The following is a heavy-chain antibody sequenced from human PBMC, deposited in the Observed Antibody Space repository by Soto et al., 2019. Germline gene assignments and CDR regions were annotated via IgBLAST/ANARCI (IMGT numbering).Heavy chain of an antibody. D-gene: IGHD3-3*01. CDR3: ARLRPLRCLEWSNYYNYGMDG. Sequence: PGESLKISCKGPGYSFTSYWISWVRQIPGKGLACMGRIDPSDSYTNYSPSFQGHVTISADKSISTAYLQWSSLKYSESAMYYCARLRPLRCLEWSNYYNYGMDGCGQRTTVTVAS. CDR1: GYSFTSYW. V-gene: IGHV5-10-1*01. CDR2: IDPSDSYT. J-gene: IGHJ6*02.